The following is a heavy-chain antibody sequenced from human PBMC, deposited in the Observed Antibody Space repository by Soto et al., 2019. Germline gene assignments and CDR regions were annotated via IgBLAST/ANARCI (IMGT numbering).Heavy chain of an antibody. CDR3: ARGDLYAFDI. Sequence: GESLKISCAASGFTFSSYWMSWVRQAPGKGLEWVANIKQDGSEKYYVDSVKGRFTISRDNAKNSLYLQMNSLRAEDTAVYYCARGDLYAFDIWGQGTMVTVSS. J-gene: IGHJ3*02. V-gene: IGHV3-7*01. CDR2: IKQDGSEK. CDR1: GFTFSSYW.